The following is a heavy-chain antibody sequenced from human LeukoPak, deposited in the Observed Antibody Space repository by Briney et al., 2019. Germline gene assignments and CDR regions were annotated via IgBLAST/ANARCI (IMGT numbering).Heavy chain of an antibody. CDR1: DGSISSYY. V-gene: IGHV4-59*12. J-gene: IGHJ6*03. D-gene: IGHD5-18*01. Sequence: SEILSLTCTVSDGSISSYYWSWIRQPPGKGLEWIGYIYYSGSTNYNPSLKSRVTMSVDTSKNQFSLKLSSVTAADTAVYYCARDPTTGMDYYYYYMDVWGKGTTVTVSS. CDR2: IYYSGST. CDR3: ARDPTTGMDYYYYYMDV.